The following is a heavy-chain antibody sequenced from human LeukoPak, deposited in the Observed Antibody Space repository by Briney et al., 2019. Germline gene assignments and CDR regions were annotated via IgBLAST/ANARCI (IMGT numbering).Heavy chain of an antibody. V-gene: IGHV3-7*01. CDR3: ARGSFPGVIADMAFDL. CDR1: GFNFRNYY. Sequence: PGGSLRLSCVASGFNFRNYYMSWVRQAPGKGLEWVANLKEDESGKVYVDSVKGRFTISRDNAENSLYLQMNSLRAEDTAVYYCARGSFPGVIADMAFDLWGQGTMVTVSS. CDR2: LKEDESGK. D-gene: IGHD2-21*01. J-gene: IGHJ3*01.